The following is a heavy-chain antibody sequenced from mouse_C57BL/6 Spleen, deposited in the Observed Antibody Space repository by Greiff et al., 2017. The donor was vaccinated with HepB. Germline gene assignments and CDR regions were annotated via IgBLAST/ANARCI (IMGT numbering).Heavy chain of an antibody. CDR1: GYAFTNYL. Sequence: VQLQQSGAELVRPGTSVKVSCKASGYAFTNYLIEWVKQRPGQGLEWIGVINPGSGGTNYNEKFKGKATLTADKSSSTAYMQLSILTSEDSAVYFCASYSNSFAYWGQGTLVTVSA. V-gene: IGHV1-54*01. D-gene: IGHD2-5*01. J-gene: IGHJ3*01. CDR3: ASYSNSFAY. CDR2: INPGSGGT.